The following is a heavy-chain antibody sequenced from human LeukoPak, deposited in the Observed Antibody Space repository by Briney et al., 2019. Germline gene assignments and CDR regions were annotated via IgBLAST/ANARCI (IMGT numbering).Heavy chain of an antibody. J-gene: IGHJ4*02. CDR1: GGSISSSSYY. CDR2: IYYSGST. V-gene: IGHV4-61*01. CDR3: ARVQESQIDYYFDY. D-gene: IGHD3-9*01. Sequence: SETLSLTCTVSGGSISSSSYYWSWIRQPPGKGLEWIGYIYYSGSTNYNPSLKSRVTISVDTSKNQFSLKLSSVTAADTAVYYCARVQESQIDYYFDYWGQGTLVTVSS.